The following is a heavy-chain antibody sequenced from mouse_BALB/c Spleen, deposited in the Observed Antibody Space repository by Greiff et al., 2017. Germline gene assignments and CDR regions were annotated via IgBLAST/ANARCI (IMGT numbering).Heavy chain of an antibody. J-gene: IGHJ3*01. CDR2: ILPGSGST. V-gene: IGHV1-9*01. Sequence: QVQLQQSGAELMKPGASVKISCKATGYTFSSYWIEWVKQRPGHGLEWIGEILPGSGSTNYNEKFKGKATFTADTSSNTAYMQLSSLTSEDSAVYYCARSYYGYGSWFAYWGQGTLVTVSA. CDR1: GYTFSSYW. D-gene: IGHD2-2*01. CDR3: ARSYYGYGSWFAY.